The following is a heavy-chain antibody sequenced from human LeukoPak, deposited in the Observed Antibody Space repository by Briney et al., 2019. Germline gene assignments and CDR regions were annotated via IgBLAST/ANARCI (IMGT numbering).Heavy chain of an antibody. CDR2: INPNSGGT. CDR3: ARLCSTSCPGGFDY. V-gene: IGHV1-2*02. D-gene: IGHD2-2*01. J-gene: IGHJ4*02. Sequence: ASVKVSCKASGYTFTNYYMHWVRQAPGQGLEWMGWINPNSGGTNYAQKFQGRVTMTRDTSIDTAYMDLSRLRSDDTAVFYCARLCSTSCPGGFDYWGQGTLVTVSS. CDR1: GYTFTNYY.